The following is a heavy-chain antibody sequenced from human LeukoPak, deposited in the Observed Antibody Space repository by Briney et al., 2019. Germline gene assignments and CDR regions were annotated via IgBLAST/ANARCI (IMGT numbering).Heavy chain of an antibody. J-gene: IGHJ4*02. CDR3: ARGPYSSSWETLFDY. CDR2: IYHSGST. Sequence: PSQTLSLTCAVSGGSISSGGYSWSWIRQPPGKGLEWIGYIYHSGSTYYNPSLKSRVTISVDTSKNQFSLKLSSVTAADTAVYYCARGPYSSSWETLFDYWGQGTLVTVSS. CDR1: GGSISSGGYS. D-gene: IGHD6-13*01. V-gene: IGHV4-30-2*01.